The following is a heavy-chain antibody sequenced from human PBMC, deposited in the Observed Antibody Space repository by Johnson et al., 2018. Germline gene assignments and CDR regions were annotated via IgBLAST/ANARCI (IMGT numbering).Heavy chain of an antibody. J-gene: IGHJ3*02. V-gene: IGHV3-49*05. CDR3: TREGYYYYGDAFDI. CDR2: IRSKAYGGTT. D-gene: IGHD3-10*01. CDR1: GFTFGDYA. Sequence: VQLVESGGGLVNAGRSLGLSCTASGFTFGDYAMSWFRQAPGKGLEWVGFIRSKAYGGTTEYAASVNGRFTIARDDFKRIAYLQMNSLKTEDTAVYYGTREGYYYYGDAFDIWGQGTMGTVSS.